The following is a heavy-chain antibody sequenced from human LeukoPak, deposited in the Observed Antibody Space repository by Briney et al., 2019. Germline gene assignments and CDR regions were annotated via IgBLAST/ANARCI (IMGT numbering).Heavy chain of an antibody. CDR3: ARDSAGPIDY. CDR2: ISSSSSYI. CDR1: GFTFSSYS. J-gene: IGHJ4*02. Sequence: GGPLRLSCAASGFTFSSYSMNWVRQAPGKGLEWVSSISSSSSYIYYADSVKRRFTISRDNAKNSLYLQMNSLRAEDTAVYYCARDSAGPIDYWGQGTLVTVSS. V-gene: IGHV3-21*01.